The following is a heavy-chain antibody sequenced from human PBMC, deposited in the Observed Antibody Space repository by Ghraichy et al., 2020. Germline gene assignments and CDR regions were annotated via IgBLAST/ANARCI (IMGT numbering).Heavy chain of an antibody. CDR2: IKPDGSET. V-gene: IGHV3-7*04. Sequence: GGSLRLSCAASGFTFTNSWMTWVRQAPGKGLEWVANIKPDGSETYYVGSVKGRFIISRDNAKNSLYLQMNSLRAEDTAVYYCARDISRPGIIRGVIDYWGQGTLVTVFS. D-gene: IGHD3-10*01. CDR1: GFTFTNSW. J-gene: IGHJ4*02. CDR3: ARDISRPGIIRGVIDY.